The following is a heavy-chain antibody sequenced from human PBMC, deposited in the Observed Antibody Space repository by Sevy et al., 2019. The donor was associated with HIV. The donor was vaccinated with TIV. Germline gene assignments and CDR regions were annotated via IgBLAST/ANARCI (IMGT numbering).Heavy chain of an antibody. V-gene: IGHV4-30-2*01. J-gene: IGHJ5*02. CDR3: ARGGGSGSYLPWFDP. Sequence: TLSLTCAVSGGSISSGCYSWSWIRQPPGKCLEWIGYIYHSGSTYYNPSLKRRVTISVDRSKNQFSLKLSSVTAAEPAVYYCARGGGSGSYLPWFDPWGQGTLVTVSS. D-gene: IGHD3-10*01. CDR2: IYHSGST. CDR1: GGSISSGCYS.